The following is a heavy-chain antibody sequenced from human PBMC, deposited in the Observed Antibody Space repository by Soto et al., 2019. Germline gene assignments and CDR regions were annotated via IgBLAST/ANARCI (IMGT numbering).Heavy chain of an antibody. D-gene: IGHD6-6*01. V-gene: IGHV5-51*01. CDR3: VRRSKYSTSSSSKSWFDP. CDR2: IYPGDSDT. J-gene: IGHJ5*02. Sequence: GESLKISCKASGYSFTNYWIGWVRQMPGKGLEWMGFIYPGDSDTIYSPSFQGQVTISADKSITTVYLQWNSLKASDNAMYYCVRRSKYSTSSSSKSWFDPWGQGTLVTVSS. CDR1: GYSFTNYW.